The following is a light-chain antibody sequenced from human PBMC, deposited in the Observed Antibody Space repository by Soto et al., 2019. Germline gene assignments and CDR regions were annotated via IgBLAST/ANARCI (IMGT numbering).Light chain of an antibody. Sequence: EIVLTQSPATLSLSKGERAALSCRASQSVSSYLAWYQQKPGQAPRLLIYDASNRATGIPARFSGSGSGTDFTLTISSLEPEDFAVYYCQQRSNWPTFAQGTKVDI. V-gene: IGKV3-11*01. CDR3: QQRSNWPT. CDR1: QSVSSY. CDR2: DAS. J-gene: IGKJ1*01.